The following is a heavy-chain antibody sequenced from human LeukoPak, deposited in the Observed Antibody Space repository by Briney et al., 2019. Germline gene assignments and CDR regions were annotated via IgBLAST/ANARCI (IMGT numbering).Heavy chain of an antibody. J-gene: IGHJ4*02. CDR1: GLIVSSSY. CDR2: IYSGGGT. Sequence: GGSLRLSCAASGLIVSSSYMSWVRQAPGKGLEWVSVIYSGGGTYHADSVKGRFTISRDNSKNMLYLQMNSLRAEDTAVYYCTRFRYTVYYFGYWGQGALVTVSS. D-gene: IGHD4-17*01. V-gene: IGHV3-53*01. CDR3: TRFRYTVYYFGY.